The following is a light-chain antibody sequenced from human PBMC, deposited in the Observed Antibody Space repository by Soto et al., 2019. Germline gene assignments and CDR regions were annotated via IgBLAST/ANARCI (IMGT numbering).Light chain of an antibody. Sequence: EIVLTQSPGTLSLSPGERATLSCRASQSVSSTYLAWYQQKPGQAPRLLIYSASSRATGIPDRFRGSGSATDFTLTISRLEPEDVAVYYCQQYGRSPRTFGQGTKVEIK. CDR2: SAS. CDR1: QSVSSTY. J-gene: IGKJ1*01. V-gene: IGKV3-20*01. CDR3: QQYGRSPRT.